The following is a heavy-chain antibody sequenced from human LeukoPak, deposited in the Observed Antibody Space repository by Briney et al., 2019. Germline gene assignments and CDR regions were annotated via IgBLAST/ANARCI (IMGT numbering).Heavy chain of an antibody. D-gene: IGHD6-13*01. CDR2: ISSSSSNI. V-gene: IGHV3-21*04. Sequence: GGSLRLSCAASGFTFSSYSMNWVRQAPGKGLEWVSSISSSSSNIYYADSVKGRFTISRDNAKNSVYLQMDSLRAEDTAVYYCARDLMGIAYRGALYYWGQGTLVTVSS. CDR1: GFTFSSYS. J-gene: IGHJ4*02. CDR3: ARDLMGIAYRGALYY.